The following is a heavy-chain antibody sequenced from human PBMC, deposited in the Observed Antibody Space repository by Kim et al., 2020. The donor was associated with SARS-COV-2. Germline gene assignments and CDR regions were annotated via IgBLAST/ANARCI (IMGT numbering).Heavy chain of an antibody. J-gene: IGHJ6*02. V-gene: IGHV3-9*01. D-gene: IGHD6-25*01. CDR2: ISWNGGSI. CDR3: AKDRGITAAAGSNYYYGMDV. CDR1: GFTFDDYA. Sequence: GGSLRLSSAASGFTFDDYAMHWVRQAPGKGLEWVSGISWNGGSIGYADSVKGRFTISRDNAKNSLYLQMNSLRAEDTALYYCAKDRGITAAAGSNYYYGMDVWGQGTTVTVSS.